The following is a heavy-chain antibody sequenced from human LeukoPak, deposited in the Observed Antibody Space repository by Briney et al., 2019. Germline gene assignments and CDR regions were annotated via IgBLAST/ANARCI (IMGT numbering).Heavy chain of an antibody. J-gene: IGHJ5*02. CDR3: AKGGDYSGFDP. V-gene: IGHV3-23*01. D-gene: IGHD4-17*01. Sequence: GGSLRLSCAASGFTFSSYAMSWARQAPGKGLEWVPAISGSGGSTYYADSVKGRFTISRDNSKNTLYLQMNSLRAEDTAVYYCAKGGDYSGFDPWGQGTLVTVSS. CDR2: ISGSGGST. CDR1: GFTFSSYA.